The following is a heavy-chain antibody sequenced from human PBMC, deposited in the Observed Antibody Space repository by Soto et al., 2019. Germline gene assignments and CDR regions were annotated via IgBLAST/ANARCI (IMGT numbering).Heavy chain of an antibody. CDR3: AHRDPQYRNNWNGGWFDP. D-gene: IGHD1-20*01. V-gene: IGHV2-5*02. Sequence: QITLKESGPTLVRPTQTLTLTCTFSGFSLNTNGEGVGWVRQPPGKALEWLAYIYWDDDKRYSPSLRSRLTIFKDASKNQVILTMTNMAPVDTATYYCAHRDPQYRNNWNGGWFDPWGQGTLVTVSS. CDR1: GFSLNTNGEG. CDR2: IYWDDDK. J-gene: IGHJ5*02.